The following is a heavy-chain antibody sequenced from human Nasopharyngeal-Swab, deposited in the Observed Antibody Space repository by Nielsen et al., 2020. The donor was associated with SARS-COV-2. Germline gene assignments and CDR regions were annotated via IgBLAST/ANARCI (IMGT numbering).Heavy chain of an antibody. V-gene: IGHV1-18*01. D-gene: IGHD3-3*01. CDR1: GYTFTSYG. CDR2: ISAYNGNT. J-gene: IGHJ4*02. CDR3: ARNVREITIFGVVTRDDY. Sequence: VKLSCKASGYTFTSYGISWVRQAPGQGLEWMGWISAYNGNTNYAQKLQGRVTMTTDTSTSTAYMELRSLRSDDTAVYYCARNVREITIFGVVTRDDYWGQGTLVTVSS.